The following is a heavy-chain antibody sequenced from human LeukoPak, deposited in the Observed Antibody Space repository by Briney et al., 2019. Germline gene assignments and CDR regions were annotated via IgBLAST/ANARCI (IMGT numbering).Heavy chain of an antibody. CDR3: ARLGLEVGGPNWFDP. CDR2: IKRDGSQK. D-gene: IGHD1-1*01. J-gene: IGHJ5*02. CDR1: GFSFSSNW. Sequence: GGSLRLSCAAPGFSFSSNWMGWVRQAPGKGLEWVAHIKRDGSQKYYLDSVKGRFTISRDNAKNSLYLQMNSLRVEDTAVYYCARLGLEVGGPNWFDPWGQGTLVTVSS. V-gene: IGHV3-7*01.